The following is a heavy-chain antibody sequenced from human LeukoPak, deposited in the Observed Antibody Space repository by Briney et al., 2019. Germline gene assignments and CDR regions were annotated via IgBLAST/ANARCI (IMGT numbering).Heavy chain of an antibody. CDR1: GGSISSSSYY. CDR3: ALSARGYCSGGSYYGFDY. Sequence: PSQTLSLTCTVSGGSISSSSYYWGWIRQPPGKGLEWIGSIYYSGSTYYNPSLKSRVTISVDTSKNQFSLKLSSVTAADTAVYYCALSARGYCSGGSYYGFDYWGQGTLVTVSS. CDR2: IYYSGST. D-gene: IGHD2-15*01. J-gene: IGHJ4*02. V-gene: IGHV4-39*07.